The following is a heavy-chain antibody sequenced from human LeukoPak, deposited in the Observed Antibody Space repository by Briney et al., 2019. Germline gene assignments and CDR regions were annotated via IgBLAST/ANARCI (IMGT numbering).Heavy chain of an antibody. CDR2: IWYDGSNK. CDR1: GFTFSSYG. Sequence: PGRSLRLSCAASGFTFSSYGMHWVRQAPGKGLEWVAIIWYDGSNKYYADSVKSRFTISRDNSKNTLYLQMNSLRAEDTAVYYCARGVMYYDSSGYLFDYWGQGILVTVSS. CDR3: ARGVMYYDSSGYLFDY. D-gene: IGHD3-22*01. V-gene: IGHV3-33*01. J-gene: IGHJ4*02.